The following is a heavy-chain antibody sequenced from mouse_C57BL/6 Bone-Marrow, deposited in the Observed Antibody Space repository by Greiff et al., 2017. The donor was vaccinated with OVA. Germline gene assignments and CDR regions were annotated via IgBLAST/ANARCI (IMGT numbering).Heavy chain of an antibody. D-gene: IGHD2-5*01. CDR3: TSYSNYEGYCDY. Sequence: EVMLVESGGGLVQPGGSMKLSCVASGFTFSNYWMNWVRQSPEKGLEWVAQIRLKSDNYATHYAESVKGRFTISRDDSKSSVYLQMNNLRAEDTGIYYCTSYSNYEGYCDYWGQGTTLTVSS. CDR1: GFTFSNYW. J-gene: IGHJ2*01. V-gene: IGHV6-3*01. CDR2: IRLKSDNYAT.